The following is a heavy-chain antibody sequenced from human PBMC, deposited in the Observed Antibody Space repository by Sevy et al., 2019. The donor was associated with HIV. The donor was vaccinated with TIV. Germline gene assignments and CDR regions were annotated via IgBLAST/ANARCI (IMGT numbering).Heavy chain of an antibody. CDR2: ITGSGEST. CDR1: RFTFNSHA. Sequence: GGSLRLSCAAARFTFNSHAMTWVRQAPGKGLEWVAAITGSGESTYYEGAVKGRFTISRDNSKNTLYLQMNSLRAEDTAVYYCAKSSLPYGDYHFDQWGQGTLVTVSS. V-gene: IGHV3-23*01. CDR3: AKSSLPYGDYHFDQ. J-gene: IGHJ4*02. D-gene: IGHD4-17*01.